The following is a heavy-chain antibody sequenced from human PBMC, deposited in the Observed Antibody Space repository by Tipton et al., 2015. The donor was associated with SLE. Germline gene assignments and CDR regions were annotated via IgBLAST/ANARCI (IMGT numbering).Heavy chain of an antibody. V-gene: IGHV3-48*03. CDR3: AGEEYSYGLDY. CDR2: ISSSGSTI. D-gene: IGHD5-18*01. CDR1: GFTFSSYE. J-gene: IGHJ4*02. Sequence: SLRLSCAASGFTFSSYEMNWVRQAPGKGLEWVSYISSSGSTIYYADSVKGRFTISRDNAKNSLYLQMNSLRAEDTAVYYCAGEEYSYGLDYWGQGTLVTVSS.